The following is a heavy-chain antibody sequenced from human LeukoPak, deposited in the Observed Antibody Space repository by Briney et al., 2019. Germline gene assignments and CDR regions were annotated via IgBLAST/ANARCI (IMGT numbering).Heavy chain of an antibody. CDR2: IIPIFGTP. CDR1: GGTFSSDA. J-gene: IGHJ4*02. V-gene: IGHV1-69*13. CDR3: ARNPVTTKYFDY. D-gene: IGHD4-17*01. Sequence: ASVKVSCKASGGTFSSDAVNWVRQAPGQGLEWMGGIIPIFGTPNYSQKFQGRVTITADESTSTAYMELSSLRSEDTAVYYCARNPVTTKYFDYWGQGTLVTVSS.